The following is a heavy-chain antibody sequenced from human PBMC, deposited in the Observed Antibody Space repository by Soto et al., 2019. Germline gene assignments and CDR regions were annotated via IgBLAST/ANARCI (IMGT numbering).Heavy chain of an antibody. CDR3: AKDLDVVMVLSATRGLDV. CDR2: ISYDGRSE. V-gene: IGHV3-30*18. D-gene: IGHD2-15*01. J-gene: IGHJ6*02. CDR1: GFTFSNFG. Sequence: GGSLRLSCVGSGFTFSNFGMHWVRQAPGKGLEWVAGISYDGRSESYVDSVRGRFTLSRDNSKNTLSLQMISLRPEDTGVYYCAKDLDVVMVLSATRGLDVWGQGTTVTVYS.